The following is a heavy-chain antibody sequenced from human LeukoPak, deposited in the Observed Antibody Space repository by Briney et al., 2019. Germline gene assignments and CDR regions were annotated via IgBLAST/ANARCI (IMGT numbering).Heavy chain of an antibody. CDR2: IIPIFGTA. V-gene: IGHV1-69*13. CDR1: GGTFSSYA. J-gene: IGHJ5*02. CDR3: ATEVGASYGWFDP. D-gene: IGHD1-26*01. Sequence: SVKVSCKASGGTFSSYAISWVRQAPGQGLEWMGGIIPIFGTANYAQKFQGRVTITADESTSTAYMELSSLRSEDTAVYYCATEVGASYGWFDPWGQGTLVTVSP.